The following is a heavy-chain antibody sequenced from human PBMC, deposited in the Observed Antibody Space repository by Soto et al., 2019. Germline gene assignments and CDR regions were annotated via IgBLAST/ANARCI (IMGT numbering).Heavy chain of an antibody. CDR2: IYYTGST. V-gene: IGHV4-61*01. J-gene: IGHJ6*02. CDR3: ARKKVRFLEWLSNGMDV. D-gene: IGHD3-3*01. CDR1: GGSVSSESHY. Sequence: PSETLSLTCTVSGGSVSSESHYWSWIRQTPGKGLEWIGYIYYTGSTNYNPSLKGRVTMSVDTSKSQFSLKLSSVTAADTAVYYCARKKVRFLEWLSNGMDVWGQGTTVTVSS.